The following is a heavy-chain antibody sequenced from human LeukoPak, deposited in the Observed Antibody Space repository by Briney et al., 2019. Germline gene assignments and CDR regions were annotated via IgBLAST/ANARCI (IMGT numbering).Heavy chain of an antibody. V-gene: IGHV3-30-3*01. Sequence: GSLRLSCAASGFTFSSYAMHWVRQAPGKGLEGVAVISYDGSNKYYADSVKGRFTISRDNSKNTLYLQMNSLRAEDTAVYYCARDPLGYLNYYGMDVWGQGTTVTVSS. CDR1: GFTFSSYA. J-gene: IGHJ6*02. CDR3: ARDPLGYLNYYGMDV. D-gene: IGHD2-15*01. CDR2: ISYDGSNK.